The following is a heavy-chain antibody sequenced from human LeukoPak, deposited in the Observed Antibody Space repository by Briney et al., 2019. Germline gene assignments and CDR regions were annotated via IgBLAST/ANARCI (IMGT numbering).Heavy chain of an antibody. Sequence: QPGGSLRLSCTASGFTFSRSWMNWIRQAPGKGLEWVANINPDGDGMRFVDSVKGRFTMSRDNAQSSLHLQMNSLRVEDTAFYYCAAWTDRGYSYWGQGVVVTVSS. CDR1: GFTFSRSW. D-gene: IGHD5-12*01. CDR2: INPDGDGM. CDR3: AAWTDRGYSY. V-gene: IGHV3-7*01. J-gene: IGHJ4*02.